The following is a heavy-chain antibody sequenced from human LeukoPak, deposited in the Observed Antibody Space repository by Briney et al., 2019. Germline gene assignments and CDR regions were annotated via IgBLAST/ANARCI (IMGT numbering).Heavy chain of an antibody. D-gene: IGHD1-26*01. CDR1: GGTFRTYG. J-gene: IGHJ4*02. CDR2: IIPIFGSP. CDR3: AREAKVGATNPRRFDY. Sequence: SVKVSCKASGGTFRTYGISWLRQAPGQGLEWMGGIIPIFGSPNHAQKFQGRVTITADESTSTAYMELSSLRCEDTAVYYCAREAKVGATNPRRFDYWGQGTLVTVSS. V-gene: IGHV1-69*01.